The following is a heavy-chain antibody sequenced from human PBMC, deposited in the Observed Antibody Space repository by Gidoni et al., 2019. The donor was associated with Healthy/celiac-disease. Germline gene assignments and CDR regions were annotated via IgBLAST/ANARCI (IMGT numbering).Heavy chain of an antibody. CDR3: ATSPVAVNYFDY. D-gene: IGHD6-19*01. CDR2: IIPIFGTA. CDR1: GRTFSSYA. J-gene: IGHJ4*02. V-gene: IGHV1-69*06. Sequence: QVQLVPSGAEAKKPGSSVKVSCKAPGRTFSSYAISWVRQAPGQGLEWMGGIIPIFGTANYAQKFQGRVTITADKSTSTAYMELSSLRSEDTAVYYCATSPVAVNYFDYWGQGTLVTVSS.